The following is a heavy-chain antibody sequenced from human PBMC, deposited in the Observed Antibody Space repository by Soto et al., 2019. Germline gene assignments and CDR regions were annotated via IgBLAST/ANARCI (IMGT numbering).Heavy chain of an antibody. V-gene: IGHV1-18*01. J-gene: IGHJ5*02. D-gene: IGHD2-2*03. CDR1: GYTFTSYG. Sequence: QVQLVQSGAEVKKPGASVKVSCKASGYTFTSYGISWVRQAPGQGLEWMGWISAYNGNTNYAQKLQGRVTMTTDTATSTAYMELRSLRSDDTAVYYCARVGETHGYCSSTSCYWGGWFDPWGQGTLVTVSS. CDR2: ISAYNGNT. CDR3: ARVGETHGYCSSTSCYWGGWFDP.